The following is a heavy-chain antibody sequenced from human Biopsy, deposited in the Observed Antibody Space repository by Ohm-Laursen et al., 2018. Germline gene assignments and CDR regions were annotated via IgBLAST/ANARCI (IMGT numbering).Heavy chain of an antibody. CDR2: IYYTGHT. J-gene: IGHJ4*02. D-gene: IGHD7-27*01. V-gene: IGHV4-59*01. Sequence: SETLSLTCTVSGGSIKSYYWNWIRQSPGQGLEWIGFIYYTGHTNYNPSLKSRATISVDTSKNQFSLKVISVTAADTAVYYCARLTGYPSYWGQGILVTVSS. CDR3: ARLTGYPSY. CDR1: GGSIKSYY.